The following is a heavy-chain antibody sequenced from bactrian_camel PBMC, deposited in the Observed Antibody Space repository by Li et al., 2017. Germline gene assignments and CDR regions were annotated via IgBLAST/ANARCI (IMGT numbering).Heavy chain of an antibody. V-gene: IGHV3S10*01. Sequence: VQLVESGGGLVQAGGSLRLSCAASGFTFSRAGMCWVRQAPGKEREGVASIDSDDRTNYAASVKGRFTISQDSAQNTIYLQINSLKPEDTAVYYCAADEGGRGTWPSEAGYWGQGTQVTAS. D-gene: IGHD5*01. CDR2: IDSDDRT. J-gene: IGHJ6*01. CDR1: GFTFSRAG. CDR3: AADEGGRGTWPSEAGY.